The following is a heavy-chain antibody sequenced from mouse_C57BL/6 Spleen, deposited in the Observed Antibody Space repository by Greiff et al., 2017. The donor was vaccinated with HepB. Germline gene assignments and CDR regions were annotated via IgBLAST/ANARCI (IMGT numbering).Heavy chain of an antibody. J-gene: IGHJ4*01. D-gene: IGHD1-1*01. CDR1: GFTFSSYA. CDR3: ARGGGDYGSSYDYAMDY. Sequence: EVMLVESGGGLVKPGGSLKLSCAASGFTFSSYAMSWVRQTPEKRLEWVATISDGGSYTYYPDNVKGRFTISRDNAKNNLYLQMSHLKSEDTAMYYCARGGGDYGSSYDYAMDYWGQGTSVTVSS. CDR2: ISDGGSYT. V-gene: IGHV5-4*03.